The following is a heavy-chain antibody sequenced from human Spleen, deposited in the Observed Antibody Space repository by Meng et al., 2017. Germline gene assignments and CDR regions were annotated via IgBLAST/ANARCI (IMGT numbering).Heavy chain of an antibody. CDR2: IKSKVDGGTT. CDR1: GGTFRNFW. V-gene: IGHV3-15*01. D-gene: IGHD3-16*02. CDR3: NTDLPFTEGGVITT. Sequence: GGLLRLPWVAPGGTFRNFWMTWVRQAPGKGLEGVGRIKSKVDGGTTDFAAPVKGRFTISRDDAKNTLYLQINSLKTEDTAVYYCNTDLPFTEGGVITTWGQGTLVTVSS. J-gene: IGHJ5*02.